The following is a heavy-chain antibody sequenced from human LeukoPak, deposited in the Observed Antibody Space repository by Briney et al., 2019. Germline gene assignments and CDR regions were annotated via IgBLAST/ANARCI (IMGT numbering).Heavy chain of an antibody. CDR3: ARVATDSSGYYTPASFDY. Sequence: GASVKVSCKASGYTFTSYGISWVRQAPGQGLEWVGWINPNSGDTDYAQKFQGRVTVTRDTSISTAYMELGRLRSDDTAVYYCARVATDSSGYYTPASFDYWGQGTLVTVSS. D-gene: IGHD3-22*01. CDR1: GYTFTSYG. V-gene: IGHV1-2*02. CDR2: INPNSGDT. J-gene: IGHJ4*02.